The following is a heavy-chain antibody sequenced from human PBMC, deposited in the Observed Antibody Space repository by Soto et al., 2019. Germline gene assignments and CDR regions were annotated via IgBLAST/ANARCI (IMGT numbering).Heavy chain of an antibody. CDR2: MYSGGTT. J-gene: IGHJ4*02. CDR3: HGYGY. V-gene: IGHV3-53*01. CDR1: GFTVSSTNY. Sequence: EVQVVESGGGLIQPGGSLRLSCVVSGFTVSSTNYMSWVRQAPGKGLEWVSVMYSGGTTFYADSVKGRFTISRDNSKNTLSLQMNSLGDEDTAVYYCHGYGYWGQGTLVTVSA. D-gene: IGHD5-12*01.